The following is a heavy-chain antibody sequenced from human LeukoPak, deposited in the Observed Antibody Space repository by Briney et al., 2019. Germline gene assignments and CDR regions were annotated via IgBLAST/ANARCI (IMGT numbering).Heavy chain of an antibody. J-gene: IGHJ4*02. Sequence: RTGGSLRLSCAASGFTFSGYAMSGVRQAPGKGLEWVSAIIGSGDTTYYAASVKGRLTISRDNSKNTLYLQMNSLRAEDTAVYYCAKVTGGDMITYGGLDYWGQGTLVTVSS. CDR1: GFTFSGYA. CDR3: AKVTGGDMITYGGLDY. CDR2: IIGSGDTT. D-gene: IGHD3-16*01. V-gene: IGHV3-23*01.